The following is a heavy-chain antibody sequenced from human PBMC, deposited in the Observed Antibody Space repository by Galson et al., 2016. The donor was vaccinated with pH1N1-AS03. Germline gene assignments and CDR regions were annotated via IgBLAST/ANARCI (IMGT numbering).Heavy chain of an antibody. CDR2: LNTGTGDT. V-gene: IGHV1-3*04. CDR3: AKVGIEISSGWYGRFDF. J-gene: IGHJ4*02. Sequence: SVKVSCKASGYSFISYAIHWVRQAPGQRPEWMGWLNTGTGDTIYSQKFQDRVTITRDTSASTAYMELSRLRSEDTAVYYCAKVGIEISSGWYGRFDFWGQGTRVTVSS. CDR1: GYSFISYA. D-gene: IGHD6-19*01.